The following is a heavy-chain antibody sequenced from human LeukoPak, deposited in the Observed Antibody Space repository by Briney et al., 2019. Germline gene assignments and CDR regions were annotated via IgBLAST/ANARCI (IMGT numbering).Heavy chain of an antibody. CDR2: ISAYNGNT. D-gene: IGHD1-26*01. V-gene: IGHV1-18*01. J-gene: IGHJ5*02. Sequence: ASVKVSCKASGYTFTSYGISWVRQAPGQGLEWMGWISAYNGNTNYAQKLQGRVTMTTDTSTSTAYMELRSLRSDDTAVYYCARDLGLIGGSSRQAYNWFDPWGQGTLVTVSS. CDR3: ARDLGLIGGSSRQAYNWFDP. CDR1: GYTFTSYG.